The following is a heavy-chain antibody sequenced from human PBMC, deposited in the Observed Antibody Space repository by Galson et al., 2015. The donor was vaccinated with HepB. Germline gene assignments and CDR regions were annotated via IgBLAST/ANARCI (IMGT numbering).Heavy chain of an antibody. CDR3: LTPYYDSSGYYRGNDY. D-gene: IGHD3-22*01. CDR1: GFTFSSYA. CDR2: ISGSGGST. Sequence: SLRLSCAASGFTFSSYAMSWVRQAPGKGLEWVSAISGSGGSTYYADSVKGRFTISRDNSKNTLYLQMNSLRAEDTAVYYCLTPYYDSSGYYRGNDYWGQGTLVTVSS. J-gene: IGHJ4*02. V-gene: IGHV3-23*01.